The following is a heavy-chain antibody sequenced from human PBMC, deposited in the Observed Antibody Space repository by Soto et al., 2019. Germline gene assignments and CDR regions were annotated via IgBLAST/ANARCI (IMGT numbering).Heavy chain of an antibody. CDR3: ARDFMYSSSWSRFDY. CDR2: ISSSGSTI. CDR1: GFTFSDYY. V-gene: IGHV3-11*01. J-gene: IGHJ4*02. D-gene: IGHD6-13*01. Sequence: GGSLRLSCAASGFTFSDYYMSWIRQAPGKGLEWVSYISSSGSTIYYADSVKGRFTISRDNAKNSLYLQMNSLRAEDTAVYYCARDFMYSSSWSRFDYWGQGTLVTVSS.